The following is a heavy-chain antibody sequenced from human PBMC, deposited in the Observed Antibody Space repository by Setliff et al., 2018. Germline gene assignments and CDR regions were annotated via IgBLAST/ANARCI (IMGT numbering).Heavy chain of an antibody. J-gene: IGHJ4*02. CDR3: ARHRTIIAVAGPLDY. V-gene: IGHV3-48*04. D-gene: IGHD6-19*01. CDR2: ISSSSSTI. CDR1: GFTFSSYS. Sequence: GGSLRLSCAASGFTFSSYSMNWVRQAPGKGLEWVSYISSSSSTIYYADSVKGRFTISRDNAKNSLYLQMNSLRAEDTAVYYCARHRTIIAVAGPLDYWGQGALVTVSS.